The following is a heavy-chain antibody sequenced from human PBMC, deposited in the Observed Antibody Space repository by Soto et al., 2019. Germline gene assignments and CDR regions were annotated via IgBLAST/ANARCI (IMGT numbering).Heavy chain of an antibody. V-gene: IGHV3-74*01. Sequence: EVQLVESGGGLVQPGGSLRLSCAASGFTFSSYWMHWVRQAPGKGLVWVSRFNSDGSSTSYADSVKGRFTISRDNAKNTLYLQLNGLRAVDTAVYYCAGGYCSGGSGYHLDCWGQGTLVTVSS. J-gene: IGHJ4*02. CDR3: AGGYCSGGSGYHLDC. CDR2: FNSDGSST. D-gene: IGHD2-15*01. CDR1: GFTFSSYW.